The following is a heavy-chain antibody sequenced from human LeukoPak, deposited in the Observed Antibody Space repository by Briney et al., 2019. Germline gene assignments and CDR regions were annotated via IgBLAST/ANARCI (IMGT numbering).Heavy chain of an antibody. V-gene: IGHV3-21*01. D-gene: IGHD3-3*01. CDR1: GFTFSSYS. J-gene: IGHJ4*02. Sequence: GGSLRLSCAASGFTFSSYSMNWVRQAPGKGLEWVSSISSSSSYIYYPDSVKGRFTISRDNAKNSLYLQMNSLRAEDTAVYYCARILIYDFWSGYYPYYFDYWGQGTLVTVSS. CDR2: ISSSSSYI. CDR3: ARILIYDFWSGYYPYYFDY.